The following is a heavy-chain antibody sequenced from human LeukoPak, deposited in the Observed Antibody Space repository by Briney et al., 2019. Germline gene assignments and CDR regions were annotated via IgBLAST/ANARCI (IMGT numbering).Heavy chain of an antibody. CDR2: IIPIFGTA. CDR1: GGTFSSYA. J-gene: IGHJ6*02. D-gene: IGHD5-24*01. CDR3: ASSNWAGRLQLPHYYYYYGMDV. Sequence: SVKVSCKASGGTFSSYAISWVRQAPGQGLEWMGGIIPIFGTANYAQKSQGRVTITADESTSTAYMELSSLRSEDTAVYYCASSNWAGRLQLPHYYYYYGMDVWGQGTTVTVSS. V-gene: IGHV1-69*13.